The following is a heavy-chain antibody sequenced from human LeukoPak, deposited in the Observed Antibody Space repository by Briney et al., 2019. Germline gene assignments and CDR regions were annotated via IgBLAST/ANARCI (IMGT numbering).Heavy chain of an antibody. Sequence: ASVKVSCKASGYTFTGYYMHWVRQAPGQGLEWMGWINPNSGGTNYAQKFQGRVTMTRDTSISTAYMELSRLRSDDTAVYYCARVRTRYSGYDLDYWGQGTLVTVSS. CDR2: INPNSGGT. CDR3: ARVRTRYSGYDLDY. J-gene: IGHJ4*02. CDR1: GYTFTGYY. V-gene: IGHV1-2*02. D-gene: IGHD5-12*01.